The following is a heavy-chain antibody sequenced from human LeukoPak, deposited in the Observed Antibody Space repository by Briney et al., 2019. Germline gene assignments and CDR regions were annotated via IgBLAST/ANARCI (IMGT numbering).Heavy chain of an antibody. CDR2: ISSSGTYI. V-gene: IGHV3-21*01. Sequence: GGYLRRSCAASGFTFRSYSMNWARQAPGKGLEWVSSISSSGTYIYYADSVKGRFTISRDNAKNSLYLQMNSLRAEDTSVYYCALAIGRVVGTFDYWGQGTLVTVSS. CDR1: GFTFRSYS. J-gene: IGHJ4*02. CDR3: ALAIGRVVGTFDY. D-gene: IGHD3-22*01.